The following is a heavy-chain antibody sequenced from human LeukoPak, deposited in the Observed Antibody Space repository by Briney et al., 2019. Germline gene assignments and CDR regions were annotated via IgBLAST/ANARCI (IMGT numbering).Heavy chain of an antibody. CDR1: GGTFSSYA. J-gene: IGHJ6*02. D-gene: IGHD2-2*01. CDR3: ARDSGTRRLKVYGMDV. Sequence: GASVKVSCKASGGTFSSYAISWVRQAPGQGLEWMGRIIPILGIANYAQKFQGRVTITADKSTSTAYMELSSLRSEDTAVYYCARDSGTRRLKVYGMDVWGQGTTVTVSS. V-gene: IGHV1-69*04. CDR2: IIPILGIA.